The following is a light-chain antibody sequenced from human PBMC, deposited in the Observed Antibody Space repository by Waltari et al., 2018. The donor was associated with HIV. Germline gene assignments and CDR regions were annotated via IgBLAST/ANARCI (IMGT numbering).Light chain of an antibody. V-gene: IGKV1-39*01. CDR3: QQSYSSPLT. CDR1: QTVTSK. J-gene: IGKJ3*01. Sequence: DIQMTQSPLSLSASVGDSVTILCRASQTVTSKVNWYQQKPGEAPKVLIYDASALLGGVPSRFRGGGSGTDFTLIITSLQPDDFATYFCQQSYSSPLTFGPGTKVYI. CDR2: DAS.